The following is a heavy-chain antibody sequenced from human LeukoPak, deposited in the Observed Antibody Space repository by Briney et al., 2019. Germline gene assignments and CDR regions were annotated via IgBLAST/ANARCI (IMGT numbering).Heavy chain of an antibody. CDR1: GFTFSAYD. D-gene: IGHD3-22*01. J-gene: IGHJ4*02. CDR2: ISRSGSTP. V-gene: IGHV3-23*01. Sequence: GGSLRLSCAGSGFTFSAYDLSWVRQAQGQGLEWVAAISRSGSTPYYTASVKGRFTISRDNSKNTLYLQMNSLRAEDTAVYYCAKGGRYYYDSSGYALFDYWGQGTLVTVSS. CDR3: AKGGRYYYDSSGYALFDY.